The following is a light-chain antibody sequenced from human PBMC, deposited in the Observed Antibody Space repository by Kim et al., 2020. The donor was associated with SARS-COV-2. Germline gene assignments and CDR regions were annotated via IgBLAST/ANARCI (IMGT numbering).Light chain of an antibody. V-gene: IGLV2-8*01. Sequence: QSALTQPPSASGSPGQSVTISCTGTSSDVGGYNYVSWYQQHPGKAPKLMISEVTKRASGVPDRFSGSKSGNTASLTVSGLRAEDEAEYYCSSYAGNLFGFGTGNKVTVL. CDR1: SSDVGGYNY. J-gene: IGLJ1*01. CDR3: SSYAGNLFG. CDR2: EVT.